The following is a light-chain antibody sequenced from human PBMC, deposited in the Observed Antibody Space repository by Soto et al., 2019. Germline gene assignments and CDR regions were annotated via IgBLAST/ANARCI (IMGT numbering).Light chain of an antibody. Sequence: PSPVPVSLSPWERATLSCRASQSVSNNYLAWYQQKPGQAPRLLIYGASNRATGIPDRFSGSGSGTDFTLTISRLEPEDFAVYYCQQYGSSGTFGQGTKVDIK. CDR3: QQYGSSGT. CDR1: QSVSNNY. J-gene: IGKJ1*01. CDR2: GAS. V-gene: IGKV3-20*01.